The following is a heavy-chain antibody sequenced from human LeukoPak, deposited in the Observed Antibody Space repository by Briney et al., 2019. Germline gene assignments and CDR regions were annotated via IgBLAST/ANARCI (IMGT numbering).Heavy chain of an antibody. V-gene: IGHV4-34*01. D-gene: IGHD2-15*01. J-gene: IGHJ4*02. CDR1: GGSFSGYY. CDR3: ARGGYCSGGSCYVDY. Sequence: SETLSLTCAVYGGSFSGYYWSWIRQPPGKGLEWIGEINHSGSTNYNPSLKSRVTISVDTSKNQFSLKPSSVTAADTAVYYCARGGYCSGGSCYVDYWGQGTLVTVSS. CDR2: INHSGST.